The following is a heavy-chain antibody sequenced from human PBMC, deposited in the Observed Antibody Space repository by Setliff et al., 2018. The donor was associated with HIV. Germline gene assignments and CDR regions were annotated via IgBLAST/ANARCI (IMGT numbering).Heavy chain of an antibody. V-gene: IGHV4-39*01. Sequence: PAETLSLTCTVSGGSISSSSYYWGWIRQPPGKGLEWIGSIYYSGSTYYNPSLKSRVTISVETSKNQFSLKLSSVTAADTAVYYCARRGGASSSWYDWYFDLWGRGTLVTVPQ. J-gene: IGHJ2*01. CDR3: ARRGGASSSWYDWYFDL. CDR1: GGSISSSSYY. CDR2: IYYSGST. D-gene: IGHD6-13*01.